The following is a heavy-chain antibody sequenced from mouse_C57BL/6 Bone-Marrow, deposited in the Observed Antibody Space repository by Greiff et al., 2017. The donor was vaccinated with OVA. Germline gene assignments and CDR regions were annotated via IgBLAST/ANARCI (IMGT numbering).Heavy chain of an antibody. CDR3: ARITTVPYYFDY. J-gene: IGHJ2*01. CDR2: IYPGSGST. D-gene: IGHD1-1*01. V-gene: IGHV1-55*01. CDR1: GYTFTSYW. Sequence: QVQLQQPGAELVKPGASVKMSCKASGYTFTSYWITWVKQRPGQGLEWIGDIYPGSGSTNYNEKFKSKVTLTVDTSSSTAYMQLSSLTSEDSAVYYGARITTVPYYFDYWGQGTTLTVSS.